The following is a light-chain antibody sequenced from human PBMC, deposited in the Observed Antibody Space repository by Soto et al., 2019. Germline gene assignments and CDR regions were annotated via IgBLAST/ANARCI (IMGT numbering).Light chain of an antibody. V-gene: IGKV3-11*01. CDR2: DAS. CDR3: QQRSNWPLALT. CDR1: QSVSSY. Sequence: EIVLTQSPATLSLSPGERATLSCRASQSVSSYLAWYQQKPGQAPRLLIYDASNMATGIPARFSGSGSGTDFTLTSSSLEPEDFAVYYCQQRSNWPLALTFGGGTKVEIK. J-gene: IGKJ4*01.